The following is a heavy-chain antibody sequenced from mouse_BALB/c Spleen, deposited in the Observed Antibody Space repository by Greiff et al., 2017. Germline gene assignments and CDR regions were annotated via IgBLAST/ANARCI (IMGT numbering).Heavy chain of an antibody. CDR3: AKGDYYGSSPAWFAD. V-gene: IGHV14-1*02. D-gene: IGHD1-1*01. CDR2: IDPENGNT. J-gene: IGHJ3*01. CDR1: GFNIKDYY. Sequence: EVNVVESGAELVRPGALVKLSCKASGFNIKDYYMHWVKQRPEQGLEWIGWIDPENGNTIYDPKFQGKASITADTSSNTAYLQLSSLTSEDTAVYYCAKGDYYGSSPAWFADWGQGTLVTVSA.